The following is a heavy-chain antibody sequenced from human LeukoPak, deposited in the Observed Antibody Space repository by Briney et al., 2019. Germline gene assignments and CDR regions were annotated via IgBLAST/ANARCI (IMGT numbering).Heavy chain of an antibody. CDR3: ARSRGRYCSGGSCHYYYYMDV. J-gene: IGHJ6*03. Sequence: ASVKVSCKASGDTFSSYAITWVRQAPGQGLEWMGGIIPIFGTANYAQKFQGRVKITADESTSTAYMELSSLRSEDTAVYYCARSRGRYCSGGSCHYYYYMDVWGEGTTVTVSS. CDR1: GDTFSSYA. V-gene: IGHV1-69*13. D-gene: IGHD2-15*01. CDR2: IIPIFGTA.